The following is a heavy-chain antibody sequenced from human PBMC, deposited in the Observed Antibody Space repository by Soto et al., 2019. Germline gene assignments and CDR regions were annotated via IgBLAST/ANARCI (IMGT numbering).Heavy chain of an antibody. CDR2: INYLGNT. CDR1: GASINSGGYY. CDR3: ARERVISFDNSGCPTGWFDP. Sequence: QEQLQESGPGLVEPSQTLSLTCSVSGASINSGGYYWSWIRQHPGKGLEWIAYINYLGNTYYNPSLKRRVTISVDTYKNQLFLRLNSVTAADTAVYFWARERVISFDNSGCPTGWFDPWGQGPLVTVS. J-gene: IGHJ5*02. D-gene: IGHD3-22*01. V-gene: IGHV4-31*03.